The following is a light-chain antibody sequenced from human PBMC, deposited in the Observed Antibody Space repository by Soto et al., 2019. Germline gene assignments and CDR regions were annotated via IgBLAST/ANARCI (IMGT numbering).Light chain of an antibody. V-gene: IGKV3-20*01. CDR1: QSVSSNS. CDR2: AAS. CDR3: QQYGSSGT. J-gene: IGKJ1*01. Sequence: EIVLTQSPATLSLYTGESATLSCRTSQSVSSNSLAWHQQKSGQAPRLRMYAASSRAAGIPDRFSGSGSGTDFPLTISRLERADFAVYYCQQYGSSGTFGQGTK.